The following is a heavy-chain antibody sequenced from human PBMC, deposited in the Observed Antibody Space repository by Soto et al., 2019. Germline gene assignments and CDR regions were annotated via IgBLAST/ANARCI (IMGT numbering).Heavy chain of an antibody. CDR1: GFTFSSYW. D-gene: IGHD6-19*01. V-gene: IGHV3-7*03. J-gene: IGHJ6*02. CDR2: IKQDGSEK. CDR3: ARGRGGSGWYVGYYYYGMDV. Sequence: EVQLVESGGGLVQPGGSLRLSCAASGFTFSSYWMSWVRQAPGKGLEWVANIKQDGSEKYYVDSVKGRFTISRDNAKNSLYLQMNSLRAEDTAVYYCARGRGGSGWYVGYYYYGMDVWGQGTTVTVSS.